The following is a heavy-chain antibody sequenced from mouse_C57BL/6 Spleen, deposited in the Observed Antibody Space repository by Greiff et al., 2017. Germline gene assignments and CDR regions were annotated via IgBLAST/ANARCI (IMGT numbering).Heavy chain of an antibody. V-gene: IGHV2-9-1*01. CDR1: GFSLTSYA. CDR2: IWTGGGT. D-gene: IGHD2-2*01. J-gene: IGHJ4*01. CDR3: ARGYGYDGYYAMDY. Sequence: VQRVESGPGLVAPSQSLSITCTVSGFSLTSYAISWVRQPPGKGLEWLGVIWTGGGTNYNSALKSRLSISKDNSKSQVFLKMNSLQTDDTARYYCARGYGYDGYYAMDYWGQGTSVTVSS.